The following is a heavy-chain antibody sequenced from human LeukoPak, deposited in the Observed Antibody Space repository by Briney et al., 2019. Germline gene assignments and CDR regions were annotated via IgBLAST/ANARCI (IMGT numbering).Heavy chain of an antibody. D-gene: IGHD3-16*01. CDR3: GRWGSYYLDY. CDR2: IYSGGST. CDR1: GFTVSSNY. V-gene: IGHV3-66*02. Sequence: GGSLRLSCAVSGFTVSSNYMTWVRQAPGKGLEWVSVIYSGGSTYHADSVKGRFTISSDNSKNTLYLQLNGRRAEDTTVYYSGRWGSYYLDYWGQGTLVTVSS. J-gene: IGHJ4*02.